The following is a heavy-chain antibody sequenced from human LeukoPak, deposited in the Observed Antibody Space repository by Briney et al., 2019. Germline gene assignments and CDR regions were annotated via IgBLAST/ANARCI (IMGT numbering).Heavy chain of an antibody. V-gene: IGHV3-20*04. CDR2: INWNGGST. CDR3: ARTQTPGVGANDAFDI. Sequence: GGSLGLSCAASGFTFDDYGMSWVRQAPGKGLEWVSGINWNGGSTGYADSVKGRFTISRDNAKNSLYLQMNSLRAEDTALYYCARTQTPGVGANDAFDIWGQGTMVTVSS. J-gene: IGHJ3*02. D-gene: IGHD1-26*01. CDR1: GFTFDDYG.